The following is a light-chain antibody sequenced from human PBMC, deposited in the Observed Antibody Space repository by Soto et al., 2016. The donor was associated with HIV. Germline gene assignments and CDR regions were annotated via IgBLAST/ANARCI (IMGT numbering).Light chain of an antibody. CDR1: NVGSKS. Sequence: SYELTQPPSLSVAPRETARITCGGNNVGSKSVQWYQQKPGQAPILVLYDDSDRPSGIPERFSGSNSGDTATLTISRVEAGDEADYYCQVWDASTDLVVFGGGTKLTVL. V-gene: IGLV3-21*02. J-gene: IGLJ2*01. CDR3: QVWDASTDLVV. CDR2: DDS.